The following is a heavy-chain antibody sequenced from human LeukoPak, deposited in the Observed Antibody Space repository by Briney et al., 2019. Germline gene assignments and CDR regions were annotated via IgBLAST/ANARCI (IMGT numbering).Heavy chain of an antibody. CDR1: GFIFSSYS. V-gene: IGHV3-48*01. J-gene: IGHJ4*02. CDR2: ISSSSSTI. D-gene: IGHD2-2*01. CDR3: ARDRLKYCSNTTCYRLDY. Sequence: AGGSLRLSCAASGFIFSSYSMNWVRQAPGKGLEWVSYISSSSSTIYYADSVKGRFTISRDNAKNSLYLQMNSLRADDTAVYYCARDRLKYCSNTTCYRLDYWGQGTLVTVSS.